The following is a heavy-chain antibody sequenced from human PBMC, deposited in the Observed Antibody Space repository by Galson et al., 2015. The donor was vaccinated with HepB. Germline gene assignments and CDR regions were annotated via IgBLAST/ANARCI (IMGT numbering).Heavy chain of an antibody. J-gene: IGHJ4*02. CDR3: AREGEKRWQLVRAFDY. CDR1: EDSVSSGSAA. Sequence: CAISEDSVSSGSAAWNWIRQSPSRGLEWLGRTYYRSKWHNEYAESVKSRIIINPDTSKNQFSLQLNSVTPEDTAVYYCAREGEKRWQLVRAFDYWGQGTLVTVSS. V-gene: IGHV6-1*01. CDR2: TYYRSKWHN. D-gene: IGHD6-6*01.